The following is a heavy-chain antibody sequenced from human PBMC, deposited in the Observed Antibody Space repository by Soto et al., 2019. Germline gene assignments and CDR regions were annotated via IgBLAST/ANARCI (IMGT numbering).Heavy chain of an antibody. CDR1: GFTFSGYW. CDR2: ISTDGTTT. Sequence: EVQLVESGGGLVQPGGSLRLSCVASGFTFSGYWMHWVRQAPGKGLVWVSRISTDGTTTNYADSVEGRFTISRDNARNTLYLQLNSLRAEDSAVYYCARDLWAQVDLWGQGTLVTVSS. D-gene: IGHD7-27*01. V-gene: IGHV3-74*01. CDR3: ARDLWAQVDL. J-gene: IGHJ5*02.